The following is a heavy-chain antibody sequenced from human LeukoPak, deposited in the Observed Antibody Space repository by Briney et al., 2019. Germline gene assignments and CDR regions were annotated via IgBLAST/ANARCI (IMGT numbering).Heavy chain of an antibody. CDR1: GFTFSSYA. D-gene: IGHD3-10*01. Sequence: GGSLRLSCAASGFTFSSYAMSWVRQAPGKGLEWVSAISGSGGSTYYADSVKGRFTISRDNPKNTLYQQMNSLRAEDTAVYYCAKDPPSIAVREPFDYWGQGTLVTVSS. V-gene: IGHV3-23*01. CDR3: AKDPPSIAVREPFDY. J-gene: IGHJ4*02. CDR2: ISGSGGST.